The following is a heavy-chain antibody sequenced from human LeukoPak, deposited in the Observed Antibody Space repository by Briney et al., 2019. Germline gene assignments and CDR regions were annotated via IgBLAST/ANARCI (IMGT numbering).Heavy chain of an antibody. D-gene: IGHD1-26*01. CDR3: ARGGGSGTYPYYYYYFMDV. CDR2: IYHGGST. V-gene: IGHV4-38-2*01. J-gene: IGHJ6*03. CDR1: GYSINSGYY. Sequence: SETLSLTCAVSGYSINSGYYWGWIRQPPGKGLEWIGSIYHGGSTYYSPSLKSRVTISVDTSKNQFSLMLTSVTAADTAVYYCARGGGSGTYPYYYYYFMDVWGKGTTVTVSS.